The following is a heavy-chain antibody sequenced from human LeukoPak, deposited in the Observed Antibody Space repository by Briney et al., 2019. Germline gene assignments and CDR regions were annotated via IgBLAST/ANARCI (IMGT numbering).Heavy chain of an antibody. CDR3: ARHGGYYCDSSGYYPDAFDI. V-gene: IGHV5-51*01. CDR2: IYPGDSDT. Sequence: GESLKISCKGSGYSFTSYWIGWVRQMPGKGLEWMGIIYPGDSDTRYSPSFQGQVTISADKSISTAYLQWSSLKASDTAMYYCARHGGYYCDSSGYYPDAFDIWGQGTMVTVSS. CDR1: GYSFTSYW. J-gene: IGHJ3*02. D-gene: IGHD3-22*01.